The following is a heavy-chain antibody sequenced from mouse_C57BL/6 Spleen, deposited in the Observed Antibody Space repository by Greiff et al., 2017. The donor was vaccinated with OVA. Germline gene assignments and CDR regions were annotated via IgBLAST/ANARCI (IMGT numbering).Heavy chain of an antibody. CDR1: GYAFSSSW. CDR2: IYPGDGDT. Sequence: QVQLKQSGPELVKPGASVKISCKASGYAFSSSWMNWVKQRPGKGLEWIGRIYPGDGDTNYNGKFKGKATLTADKSSSTAYMQLSSLTSEDSAVYFYSRMGTTVYYYAMDYWGQGTSVTVSS. CDR3: SRMGTTVYYYAMDY. J-gene: IGHJ4*01. V-gene: IGHV1-82*01. D-gene: IGHD1-1*01.